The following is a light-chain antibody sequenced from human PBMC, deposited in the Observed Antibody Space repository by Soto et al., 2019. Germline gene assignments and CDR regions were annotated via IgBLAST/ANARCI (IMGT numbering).Light chain of an antibody. Sequence: AIQMTQSPSSLSASVGDRVTITCRASQGIRNDLGWYQQKPGKAPKVLIYDASSLQSGVPSRFSGSGSGTDFTLTISSLQPDDFATYFCQQYESYSPTFGQGTKVDI. J-gene: IGKJ1*01. V-gene: IGKV1-6*01. CDR1: QGIRND. CDR2: DAS. CDR3: QQYESYSPT.